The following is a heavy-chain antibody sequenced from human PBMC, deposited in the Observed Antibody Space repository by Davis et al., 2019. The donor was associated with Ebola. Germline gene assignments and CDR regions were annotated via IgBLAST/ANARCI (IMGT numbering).Heavy chain of an antibody. CDR1: GGSISRYY. CDR3: ARGGLLWFRDLSEPGYYYGMDV. Sequence: SETLSLTCTVAGGSISRYYWSWIRQPPGKGLEWVGYIYYSGSTNYNRSLKSRVTISVDTSKNQSSLKLSSVTAADTAVYYCARGGLLWFRDLSEPGYYYGMDVWGQGTTVTVSS. D-gene: IGHD3-10*01. CDR2: IYYSGST. J-gene: IGHJ6*02. V-gene: IGHV4-59*01.